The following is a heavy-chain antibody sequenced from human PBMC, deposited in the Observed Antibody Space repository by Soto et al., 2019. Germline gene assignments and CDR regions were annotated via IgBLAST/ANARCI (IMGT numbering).Heavy chain of an antibody. J-gene: IGHJ5*02. CDR3: ARVKRGIWGGWENWFDP. D-gene: IGHD5-12*01. CDR2: ISAYNGNT. CDR1: GYTFTSYG. Sequence: QVQLVQSGAEVKKPGASVKVSCKASGYTFTSYGISWVRQAPGQGLEWMGWISAYNGNTNYAQKLHGRVTMTTDTSTSTGYMELRSLRSADTSVYYCARVKRGIWGGWENWFDPWGQGTVVTVSS. V-gene: IGHV1-18*04.